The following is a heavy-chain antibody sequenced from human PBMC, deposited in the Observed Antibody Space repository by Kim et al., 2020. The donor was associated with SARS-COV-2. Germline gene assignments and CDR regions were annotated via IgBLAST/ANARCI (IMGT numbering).Heavy chain of an antibody. D-gene: IGHD5-12*01. J-gene: IGHJ6*02. Sequence: SVKVSCKASGGTFSSYAISWVRQAPGQGLEWMGGIIPIFGTANYAQKFQGRVTITADESTSTAYMELSSLRSEDTAVYYCARVPYSGYDWLEAGYYYYGMDVWGQGTTVTVSS. V-gene: IGHV1-69*13. CDR1: GGTFSSYA. CDR3: ARVPYSGYDWLEAGYYYYGMDV. CDR2: IIPIFGTA.